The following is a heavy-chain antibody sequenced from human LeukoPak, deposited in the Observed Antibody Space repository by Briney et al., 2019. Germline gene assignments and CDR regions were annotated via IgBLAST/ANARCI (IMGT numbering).Heavy chain of an antibody. V-gene: IGHV3-23*01. CDR3: ARSQLGYDY. D-gene: IGHD5-12*01. CDR2: ISGSGGST. CDR1: GFTFSSYA. Sequence: PRGSLRLSCAASGFTFSSYAMNWVRQAPGKGLEWVSSISGSGGSTYYADSVKGRFTISRDNSKNTLYLQMNSLRAEDTAVYYCARSQLGYDYWGQGTLVTVTS. J-gene: IGHJ4*02.